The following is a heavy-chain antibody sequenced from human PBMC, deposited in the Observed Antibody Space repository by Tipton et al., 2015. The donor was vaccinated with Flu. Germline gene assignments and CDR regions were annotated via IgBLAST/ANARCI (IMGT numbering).Heavy chain of an antibody. V-gene: IGHV4-59*08. CDR3: ARRDYSNYVSDPKNWFDP. D-gene: IGHD4-11*01. Sequence: PGLVKPSETLSLTCTVSGGSIGSFYWNWIRQAPGKGLEWIGNIHYSGSPHYNPSLKSRVTITVDTSKNQFSLRLSSMTAADTAVYYCARRDYSNYVSDPKNWFDPWGQGTLVTVSS. CDR2: IHYSGSP. CDR1: GGSIGSFY. J-gene: IGHJ5*02.